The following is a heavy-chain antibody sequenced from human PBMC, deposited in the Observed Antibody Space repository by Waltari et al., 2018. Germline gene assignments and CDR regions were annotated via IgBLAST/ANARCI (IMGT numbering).Heavy chain of an antibody. D-gene: IGHD6-13*01. CDR3: ARRSPAAAGTLQYYFDY. Sequence: QLQLPASGPGLVTPSETLSLTCTVSGRSISSSSYYWGWLRKHPGKGLEWIGSIYYSGSTYYNPSLQSRVTISVDTSKNQFSLKLSSVTAADTAVYYCARRSPAAAGTLQYYFDYWGQGTLVTVSS. J-gene: IGHJ4*02. CDR2: IYYSGST. V-gene: IGHV4-39*01. CDR1: GRSISSSSYY.